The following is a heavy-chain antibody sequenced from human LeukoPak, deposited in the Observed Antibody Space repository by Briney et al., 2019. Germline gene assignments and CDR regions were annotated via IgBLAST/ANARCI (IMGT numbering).Heavy chain of an antibody. Sequence: GGSLRLSCAASGLTFSSYEMNWVRQAPGKGLEWVSYISSSGSTIYYADSVKGRFTISRDNAKNSLYLQMNSLRAEDTAVYYCARVRYSSGWASGGAFDYWDQGTLVTVSS. CDR2: ISSSGSTI. CDR1: GLTFSSYE. V-gene: IGHV3-48*03. J-gene: IGHJ4*02. CDR3: ARVRYSSGWASGGAFDY. D-gene: IGHD6-19*01.